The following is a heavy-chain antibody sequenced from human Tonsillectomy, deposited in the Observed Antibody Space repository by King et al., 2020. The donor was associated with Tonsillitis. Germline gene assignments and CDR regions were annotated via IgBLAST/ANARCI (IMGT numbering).Heavy chain of an antibody. CDR1: GFTFRKYS. CDR2: ISSGSSYI. J-gene: IGHJ4*02. D-gene: IGHD3-9*01. CDR3: ARVTYDILTDYYIAYFDY. V-gene: IGHV3-21*01. Sequence: VQLVESGGGLVKPGGSLRLSCAASGFTFRKYSMHWVRQAPGKGLEWVSSISSGSSYINYADSVKGRFTISRDNAKNYLYLQMNSLRAEETAGYYCARVTYDILTDYYIAYFDYWGQGTLVTVSS.